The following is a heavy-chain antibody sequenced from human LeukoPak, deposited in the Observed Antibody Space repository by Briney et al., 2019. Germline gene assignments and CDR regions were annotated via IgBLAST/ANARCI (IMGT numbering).Heavy chain of an antibody. D-gene: IGHD6-13*01. CDR3: ARGRTEQQLVPDY. V-gene: IGHV1-8*02. J-gene: IGHJ4*02. CDR1: GGTFSSYT. Sequence: GASVKVSCKASGGTFSSYTISWVRQATGQGLEWMGWMNPNSGNTGYAQKFQGRVTMTRNTSISTAYMELSSLRSEGTAVYYCARGRTEQQLVPDYWGQGTLVTVSS. CDR2: MNPNSGNT.